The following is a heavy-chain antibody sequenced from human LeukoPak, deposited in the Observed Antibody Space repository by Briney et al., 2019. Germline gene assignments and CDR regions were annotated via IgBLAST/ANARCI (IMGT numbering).Heavy chain of an antibody. Sequence: PSETLSLTCTVSGGSISSSSYYWGWIRQPPGKGLEWIGSIYYSGSTYYNPSLKSRVTISVDTSKNQFSLKLSSVTAADTAVYYCASIPYYDSSGYVDYWGQGNPGHRLL. CDR2: IYYSGST. J-gene: IGHJ4*02. D-gene: IGHD3-22*01. CDR1: GGSISSSSYY. CDR3: ASIPYYDSSGYVDY. V-gene: IGHV4-39*01.